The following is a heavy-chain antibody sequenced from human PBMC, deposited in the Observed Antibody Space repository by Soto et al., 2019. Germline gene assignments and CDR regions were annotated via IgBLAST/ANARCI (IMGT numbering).Heavy chain of an antibody. V-gene: IGHV1-18*01. CDR2: ISAYNGNT. CDR3: ARASPYCSRRSCSSRN. CDR1: GYTFTSYG. J-gene: IGHJ4*02. Sequence: ASVKVSCKASGYTFTSYGISWVRQAPGQGLEWMGWISAYNGNTNYAQKLQGRVTMTTDTSTSTAYMELRSLRSDDTAVYYCARASPYCSRRSCSSRNCGQGTLLTVSS. D-gene: IGHD2-15*01.